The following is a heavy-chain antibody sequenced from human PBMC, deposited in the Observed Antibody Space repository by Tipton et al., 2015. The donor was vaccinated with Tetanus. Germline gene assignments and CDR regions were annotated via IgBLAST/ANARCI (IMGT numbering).Heavy chain of an antibody. D-gene: IGHD3-10*01. J-gene: IGHJ6*02. CDR2: MNPNSGNT. V-gene: IGHV1-8*02. Sequence: QLVQSGAEVKKPGSSVKVSCKASGGTFSSYAISWVRQAPGQGLEWMGWMNPNSGNTGYAQKFQGRVTMTRNTSISTAYMELSSLRSEDTAVYYCARDGSGSYSYYYYGMDVWGQGTTVTVSS. CDR3: ARDGSGSYSYYYYGMDV. CDR1: GGTFSSYA.